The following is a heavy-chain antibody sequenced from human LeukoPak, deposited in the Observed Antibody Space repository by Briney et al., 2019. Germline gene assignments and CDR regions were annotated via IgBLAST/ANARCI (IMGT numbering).Heavy chain of an antibody. CDR3: ARDGRLTQKRGNFDY. CDR2: IKQDGSEK. D-gene: IGHD1-26*01. CDR1: GFTFSSYR. J-gene: IGHJ4*02. V-gene: IGHV3-7*01. Sequence: GGSLRLSCAASGFTFSSYRMSWVRQAPGKGLEWVANIKQDGSEKYYVDSVKGRFTISRDNAKNSLYLQMNSLRAEDTAVYYCARDGRLTQKRGNFDYWGQGTLVTVSS.